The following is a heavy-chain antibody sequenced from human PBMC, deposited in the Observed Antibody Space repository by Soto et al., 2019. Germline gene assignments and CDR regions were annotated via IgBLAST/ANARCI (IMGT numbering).Heavy chain of an antibody. Sequence: TGGSLSLSCASSGFTVSSIYMIWVRPAPGKGLEWVSVIYSGGSTYYADSVKGRFTISRDNSKNTLYLQMNSLRAEDTAVYYCARGGPNWDYYFYGMDVWGQGTTVTGSS. D-gene: IGHD7-27*01. V-gene: IGHV3-66*01. CDR1: GFTVSSIY. CDR2: IYSGGST. J-gene: IGHJ6*02. CDR3: ARGGPNWDYYFYGMDV.